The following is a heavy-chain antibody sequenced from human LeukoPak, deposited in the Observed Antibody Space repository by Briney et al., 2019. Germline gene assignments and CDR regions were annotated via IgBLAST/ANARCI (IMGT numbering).Heavy chain of an antibody. D-gene: IGHD5-24*01. CDR2: IYYSGST. CDR1: GGSISSSSYY. V-gene: IGHV4-39*01. CDR3: ARHRSAVEMATTLFGY. Sequence: SETLSLTCTVSGGSISSSSYYWGWICQPPGKGLEWIGSIYYSGSTYHNPSLKSRVTISVDTSKNQFSLKVRSVTAADTAVYYCARHRSAVEMATTLFGYWGQGTLVTVSS. J-gene: IGHJ4*02.